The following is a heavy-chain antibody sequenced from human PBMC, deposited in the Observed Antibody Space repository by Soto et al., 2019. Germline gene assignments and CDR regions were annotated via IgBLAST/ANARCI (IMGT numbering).Heavy chain of an antibody. CDR2: IHHSGST. V-gene: IGHV4-61*01. J-gene: IGHJ4*02. Sequence: SETLSLTCTVSGGSVSSGSYYWSWNRQPPGKGLEWIGYIHHSGSTSYNPSLKSRVTISVDTSKNQFSLKLSSVTAADTAVYYCARSDGRYWGQGTLVTVSS. CDR3: ARSDGRY. CDR1: GGSVSSGSYY.